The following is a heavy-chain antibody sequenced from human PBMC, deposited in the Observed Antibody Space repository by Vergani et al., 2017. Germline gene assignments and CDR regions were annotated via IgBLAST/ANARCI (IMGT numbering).Heavy chain of an antibody. Sequence: EVQLLESGGGLVQPGRSLRLSCAASGFTFDDYAMHWVRQAPGKGLEWVSGISWNSGSIGYADSVKGRFTISRDNAKNSLYLQMNSLRAEDTALYYCARTRGYYYYMDVWGKGTTVTVSS. J-gene: IGHJ6*03. CDR3: ARTRGYYYYMDV. D-gene: IGHD1-14*01. CDR1: GFTFDDYA. CDR2: ISWNSGSI. V-gene: IGHV3-9*01.